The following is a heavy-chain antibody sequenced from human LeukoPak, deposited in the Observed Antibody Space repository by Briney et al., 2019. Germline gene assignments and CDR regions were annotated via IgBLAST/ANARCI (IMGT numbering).Heavy chain of an antibody. D-gene: IGHD4-17*01. J-gene: IGHJ5*02. CDR1: GFTFSSYE. Sequence: GGPLRLSCAASGFTFSSYEMNWVRQAPGKGLEWVSYISSSGSTIYYADSVKGRFTISRDNAKNSLYLQMNSLRAEDTAVYYCARVRTTVTLGPNWFDPWGQGTLVTVSS. V-gene: IGHV3-48*03. CDR3: ARVRTTVTLGPNWFDP. CDR2: ISSSGSTI.